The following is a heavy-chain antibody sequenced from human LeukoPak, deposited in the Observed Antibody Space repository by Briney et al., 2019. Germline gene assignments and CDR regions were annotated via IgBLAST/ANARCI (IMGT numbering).Heavy chain of an antibody. D-gene: IGHD4-11*01. CDR1: GFTFDDYG. CDR2: INWNGGST. V-gene: IGHV3-20*01. CDR3: ARDLRLQNYYYYMDV. Sequence: PGGSLRLSCAASGFTFDDYGMSWVRQAPGKGLEWVSGINWNGGSTGYADSVKGRFTISRDNAKNSLYLQMNSLRAEDTALYHCARDLRLQNYYYYMDVWGKGTTVTVSS. J-gene: IGHJ6*03.